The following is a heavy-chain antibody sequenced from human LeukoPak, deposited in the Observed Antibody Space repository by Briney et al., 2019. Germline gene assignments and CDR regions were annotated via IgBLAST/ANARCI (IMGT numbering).Heavy chain of an antibody. CDR1: GFIFENIA. J-gene: IGHJ4*02. Sequence: PGGSLRLSCTVSGFIFENIAMSWVRQAPGKGLEWVSAISGSGGSTYYADSVKGRFTISRDNSKNTLYLQMNSLRAEDTAVYYCAKGGSNIPLDYWGQGTLVTVSS. V-gene: IGHV3-23*01. CDR3: AKGGSNIPLDY. CDR2: ISGSGGST. D-gene: IGHD2/OR15-2a*01.